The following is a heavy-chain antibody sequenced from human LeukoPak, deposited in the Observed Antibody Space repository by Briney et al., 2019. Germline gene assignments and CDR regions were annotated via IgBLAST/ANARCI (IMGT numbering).Heavy chain of an antibody. D-gene: IGHD1-26*01. CDR3: AASYSHYYYYMDV. Sequence: SVKVSCKASGFSYTSSAMQWVRQARGQRLEWIGWIVVGSGNTNYAQKFQERVTITRDMSTRTAYMELSSLRSEDTAVYYCAASYSHYYYYMDVWGKGTTVTVSS. CDR2: IVVGSGNT. J-gene: IGHJ6*03. CDR1: GFSYTSSA. V-gene: IGHV1-58*02.